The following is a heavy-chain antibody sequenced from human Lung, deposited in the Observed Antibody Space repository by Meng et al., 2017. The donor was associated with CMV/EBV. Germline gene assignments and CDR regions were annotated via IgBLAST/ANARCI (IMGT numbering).Heavy chain of an antibody. J-gene: IGHJ6*02. CDR1: GFTFSSYT. V-gene: IGHV3-21*06. CDR3: ASDYGSRGMDV. Sequence: SCAASGFTFSSYTMNWVRQPPGGGLEWVSSISSSGSYIYYAASVKGRFTISRVNAENSLYLQMSGLRAEDTAVYFCASDYGSRGMDVWGQGTTVTVSS. D-gene: IGHD3-10*01. CDR2: ISSSGSYI.